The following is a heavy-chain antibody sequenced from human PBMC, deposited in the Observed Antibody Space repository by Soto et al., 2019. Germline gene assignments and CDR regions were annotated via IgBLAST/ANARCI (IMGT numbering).Heavy chain of an antibody. CDR3: VRDDVGVGIDY. D-gene: IGHD1-26*01. Sequence: EVPLVESGGGLVQPGGSLRLSCAASGFTFSSYWMHWVRQVPGKGLVWVSHIDSDGNSTTYADSVKGRFTISRDNAKTTVYLQMNSLRAEDTAVYYCVRDDVGVGIDYWCLGTLVTVSS. V-gene: IGHV3-74*03. CDR1: GFTFSSYW. J-gene: IGHJ4*02. CDR2: IDSDGNST.